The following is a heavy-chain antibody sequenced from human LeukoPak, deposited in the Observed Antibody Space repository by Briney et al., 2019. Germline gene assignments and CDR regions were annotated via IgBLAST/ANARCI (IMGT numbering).Heavy chain of an antibody. Sequence: SQTLSLTCTVSGGSISSGDYYWSWIRQPPGKGLEWIGYIYYSGSTYYNPSLESRVTISVDTSKNQFSLKLSSVTAADTAVYYCASEYASPPNWFDPWGQGTLVTVSS. V-gene: IGHV4-30-4*08. D-gene: IGHD2-8*01. J-gene: IGHJ5*02. CDR3: ASEYASPPNWFDP. CDR2: IYYSGST. CDR1: GGSISSGDYY.